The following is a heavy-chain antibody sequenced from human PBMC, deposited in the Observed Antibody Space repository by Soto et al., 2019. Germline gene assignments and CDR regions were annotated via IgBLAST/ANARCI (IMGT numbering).Heavy chain of an antibody. CDR1: GGSISSGGYY. Sequence: SETLSLTCTVSGGSISSGGYYWSWIRQHPGKGLEWIGYIYYSGSTYYNPSLKSRVTISVDTSKNQFSLKLSSVTAADTAVYYCARALTTVVTRWFDYWGQGTLVTVSS. D-gene: IGHD4-17*01. J-gene: IGHJ4*02. V-gene: IGHV4-31*03. CDR2: IYYSGST. CDR3: ARALTTVVTRWFDY.